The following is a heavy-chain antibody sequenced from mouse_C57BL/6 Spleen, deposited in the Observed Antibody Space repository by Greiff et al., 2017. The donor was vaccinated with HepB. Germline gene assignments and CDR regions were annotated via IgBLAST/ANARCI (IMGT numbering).Heavy chain of an antibody. Sequence: QVQLQQSGPELVKPGASVKISCKASGYAFSSSWMNWVKQRPGKGLEWIGRIYPGDGDTNYNGKFKGKATLTADKSSSTAYMQLSSLTSEDSAVYFCARVGNYSEFAYWGQGTLVTVSA. CDR1: GYAFSSSW. D-gene: IGHD2-1*01. V-gene: IGHV1-82*01. J-gene: IGHJ3*01. CDR2: IYPGDGDT. CDR3: ARVGNYSEFAY.